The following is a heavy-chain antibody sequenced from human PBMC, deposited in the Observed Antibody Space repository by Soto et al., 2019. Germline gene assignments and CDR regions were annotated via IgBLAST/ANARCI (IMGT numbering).Heavy chain of an antibody. CDR3: ARATYLYYGSGSYPYYFDY. D-gene: IGHD3-10*01. Sequence: SETLSLTCTVSGGSFSPNYWAWIRQPPGKGLEWLGYIYYAGTTSYNPSLKSRVTISVDTSKNQFSLKLSSVTAADTAVYYCARATYLYYGSGSYPYYFDYWGQGTLVTVSS. J-gene: IGHJ4*02. CDR1: GGSFSPNY. V-gene: IGHV4-59*01. CDR2: IYYAGTT.